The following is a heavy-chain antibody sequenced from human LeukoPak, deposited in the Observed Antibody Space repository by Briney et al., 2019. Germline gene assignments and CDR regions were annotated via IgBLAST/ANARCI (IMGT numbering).Heavy chain of an antibody. J-gene: IGHJ4*02. CDR3: ARAPAQGSGYDFILSY. D-gene: IGHD5-12*01. CDR1: GFIFSTYW. Sequence: GGSLRLSCAASGFIFSTYWVTWVRQAPGKGLEWVANIKQDGSEQYYVDSVKGRFTISRDNAKNSLYLQMNSLRAEDTALYYCARAPAQGSGYDFILSYWGQGTLVTVSS. CDR2: IKQDGSEQ. V-gene: IGHV3-7*04.